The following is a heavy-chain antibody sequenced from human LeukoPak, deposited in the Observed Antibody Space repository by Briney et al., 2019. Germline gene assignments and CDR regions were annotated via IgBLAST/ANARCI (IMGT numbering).Heavy chain of an antibody. D-gene: IGHD4-17*01. CDR2: ITGSGAGT. CDR3: TKDPNGDYIGAFDF. Sequence: GGSLGLSCAASNFAFSTYAMTWVRQAPGKGLEWVSSITGSGAGTFYADSVKGRFTISRDNSKSTLFLQMNSLRAEDTAVYYCTKDPNGDYIGAFDFWGQGTMVTVSS. J-gene: IGHJ3*01. V-gene: IGHV3-23*01. CDR1: NFAFSTYA.